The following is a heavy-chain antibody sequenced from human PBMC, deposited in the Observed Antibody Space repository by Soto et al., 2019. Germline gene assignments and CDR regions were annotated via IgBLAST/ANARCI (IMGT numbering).Heavy chain of an antibody. CDR1: GYSISSGYY. D-gene: IGHD3-10*01. V-gene: IGHV4-38-2*02. J-gene: IGHJ5*02. Sequence: SETLSLTCAVSGYSISSGYYWGWIRQPPGKGLEWIGSMYHSGSTYYNPSLKSRVTISVDTSKNQFSLKLSSVTAADTAVYYCARDAITAVRGVNSWFDPWGQGTLVT. CDR2: MYHSGST. CDR3: ARDAITAVRGVNSWFDP.